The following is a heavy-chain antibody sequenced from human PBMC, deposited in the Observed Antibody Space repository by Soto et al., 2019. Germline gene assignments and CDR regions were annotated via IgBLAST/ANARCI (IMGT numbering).Heavy chain of an antibody. CDR1: GFSLSTSGVG. J-gene: IGHJ3*02. D-gene: IGHD2-15*01. Sequence: QITLKESGPTLVKPTQTITLTCTFSGFSLSTSGVGVGWIRQPPGKALEWLALIYWDDDKRYSPSLKSRLTITKDTSKNQVVLTTTNMDPVDTATYYCAHSPQEDSSGGSFYSRGAFDIWGQGTMVTVSS. CDR2: IYWDDDK. CDR3: AHSPQEDSSGGSFYSRGAFDI. V-gene: IGHV2-5*02.